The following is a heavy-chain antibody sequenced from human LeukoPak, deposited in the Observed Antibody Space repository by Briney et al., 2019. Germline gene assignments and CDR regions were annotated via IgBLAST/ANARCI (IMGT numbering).Heavy chain of an antibody. J-gene: IGHJ4*02. Sequence: ASVKVSCKASGYTFTGHYMHWVRQAPGQGLEWMGWINPNSGDTNIAQKFQGRVTMTRDTSISTAYMELSRLRSDDTALYYCARDLPSITEYWGQGTLVTASS. CDR3: ARDLPSITEY. V-gene: IGHV1-2*02. D-gene: IGHD1-14*01. CDR2: INPNSGDT. CDR1: GYTFTGHY.